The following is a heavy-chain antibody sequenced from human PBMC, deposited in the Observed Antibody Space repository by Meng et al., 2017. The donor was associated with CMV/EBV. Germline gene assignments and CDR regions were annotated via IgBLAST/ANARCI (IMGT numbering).Heavy chain of an antibody. CDR1: GGSFSGYY. Sequence: SETLSLTCAVYGGSFSGYYWSWIRQPPGKGLEWIGEINHSGSTNYNPSLKSRVTISVDTSKNQFSLTLSSVTAADTAVYYCARGRAIFGVVTWAFGIWGQGTMVTVSS. V-gene: IGHV4-34*01. D-gene: IGHD3-3*01. CDR2: INHSGST. CDR3: ARGRAIFGVVTWAFGI. J-gene: IGHJ3*02.